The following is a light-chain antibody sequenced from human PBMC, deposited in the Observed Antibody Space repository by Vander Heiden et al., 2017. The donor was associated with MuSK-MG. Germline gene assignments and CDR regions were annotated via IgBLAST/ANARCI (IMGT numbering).Light chain of an antibody. CDR2: KAS. CDR3: QQYNSYPYT. CDR1: QSISSW. J-gene: IGKJ2*01. Sequence: DIQLTQSPSTLSASVGDRVNITCRASQSISSWLAWYQQKPGKAPKLLIYKASSLESGVPSRFSGSGSGTEFTLTISSLQPDDFATYYCQQYNSYPYTFGQGTNLEIK. V-gene: IGKV1-5*03.